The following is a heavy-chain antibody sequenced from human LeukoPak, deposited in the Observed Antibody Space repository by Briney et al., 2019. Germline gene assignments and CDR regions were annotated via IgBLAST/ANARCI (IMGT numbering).Heavy chain of an antibody. V-gene: IGHV4-34*01. CDR1: GGSFSGYY. Sequence: PSETLSLTCAVYGGSFSGYYWSWIRQPPGKGLEWIGEINHSGSTNYNPSPKSRVTISVDTSKNQFSLKLSSVTAADTAVYYCARGLAGHIRTYYYDSSGYYRTPYFDYWGQGTLVTVSS. J-gene: IGHJ4*02. CDR2: INHSGST. CDR3: ARGLAGHIRTYYYDSSGYYRTPYFDY. D-gene: IGHD3-22*01.